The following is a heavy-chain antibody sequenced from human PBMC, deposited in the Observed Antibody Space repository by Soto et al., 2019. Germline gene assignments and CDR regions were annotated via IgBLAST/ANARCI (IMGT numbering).Heavy chain of an antibody. V-gene: IGHV3-30*03. CDR2: ISYDGSNK. CDR3: ARDVSYSVDTYYYGMDV. J-gene: IGHJ6*02. Sequence: PGGSLRLSCAASGFTFSSYGMHWVRQAPGKGLEWVAVISYDGSNKYYADSVKGRFTISRDNSKNTLYLQMNSLRAEDTAVYYCARDVSYSVDTYYYGMDVWGQGTTVTVSS. CDR1: GFTFSSYG. D-gene: IGHD5-18*01.